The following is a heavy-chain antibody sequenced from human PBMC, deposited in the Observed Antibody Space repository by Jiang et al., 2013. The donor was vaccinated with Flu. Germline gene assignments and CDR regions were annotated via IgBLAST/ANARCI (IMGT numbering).Heavy chain of an antibody. CDR1: GFTFDSYG. Sequence: SGFTFDSYGVHWVRQAPDKGLEWVAVISYDGSKKYYAESVKGRFAISRDNSKNTVYLQMDSLRPEDTAVYYCAKDVGSESYYPFVSYYFDYWGQGTLVTVSS. V-gene: IGHV3-30*18. CDR3: AKDVGSESYYPFVSYYFDY. D-gene: IGHD3-10*01. CDR2: ISYDGSKK. J-gene: IGHJ4*02.